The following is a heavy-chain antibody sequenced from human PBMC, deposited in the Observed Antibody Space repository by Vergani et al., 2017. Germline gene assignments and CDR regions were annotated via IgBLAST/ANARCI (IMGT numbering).Heavy chain of an antibody. V-gene: IGHV1-69*12. J-gene: IGHJ6*02. CDR3: ARPRRDGYNYYYYYGMDV. Sequence: QVQLVQSGAEVKKPGSSVKVSCKASGGTFSRYAISWVRQAPGQGLEWMGGIIPIFGTANYAQKFQGRVTITADESTSTAYMELSSLRSEDTAVYYCARPRRDGYNYYYYYGMDVWGQGTTVTVSS. D-gene: IGHD5-24*01. CDR1: GGTFSRYA. CDR2: IIPIFGTA.